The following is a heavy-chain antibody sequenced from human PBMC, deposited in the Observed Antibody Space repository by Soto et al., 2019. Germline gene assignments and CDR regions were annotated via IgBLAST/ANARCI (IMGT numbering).Heavy chain of an antibody. Sequence: ASVKVSCKASGYTFTSCYMHCVRQAPGQGLEWMGIINPSGGSTSYAQKFQGRVTMTRDTSTSTVYMELSSLRSEDTAVYYCARVKGPSDYYYGMDVWGQGTTVTVSS. CDR3: ARVKGPSDYYYGMDV. D-gene: IGHD3-22*01. CDR2: INPSGGST. CDR1: GYTFTSCY. V-gene: IGHV1-46*01. J-gene: IGHJ6*02.